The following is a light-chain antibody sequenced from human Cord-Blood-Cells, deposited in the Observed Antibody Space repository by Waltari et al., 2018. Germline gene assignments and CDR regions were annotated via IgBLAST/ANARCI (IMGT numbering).Light chain of an antibody. CDR2: GAS. V-gene: IGKV3-20*01. CDR3: QQYGSSPLT. CDR1: QSVSSSY. Sequence: EIVWTQSPGTLSLSPGERATLSCRASQSVSSSYLAWYQQKPGQAPRLLIYGASSSATGIPDRFSGSGSGTDFTLTISRLEPEDFAVYYCQQYGSSPLTFGGGTKVEIK. J-gene: IGKJ4*01.